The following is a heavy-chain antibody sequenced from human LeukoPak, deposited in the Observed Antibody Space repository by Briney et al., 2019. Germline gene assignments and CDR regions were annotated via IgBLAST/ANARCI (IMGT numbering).Heavy chain of an antibody. CDR3: ARSMTTDAFDI. D-gene: IGHD4-17*01. Sequence: ASVKVSCKASGYTFTSYAMNWVRQAPGQGLEWMGVISPSGGSTTYAQKFQGRVTLTRDMSTSTDYLELSSLRSDDTAVYYCARSMTTDAFDIWGQGTMVTVSS. J-gene: IGHJ3*02. CDR2: ISPSGGST. CDR1: GYTFTSYA. V-gene: IGHV1-46*01.